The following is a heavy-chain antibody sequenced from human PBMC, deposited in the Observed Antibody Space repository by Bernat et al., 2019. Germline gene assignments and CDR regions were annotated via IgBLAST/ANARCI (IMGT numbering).Heavy chain of an antibody. D-gene: IGHD3-10*01. CDR2: INSDGSST. CDR1: GFTFSIYW. Sequence: EVQLVESGGGLVQPGGSLRLSCAASGFTFSIYWMHWVRQAPGKGLVWVSRINSDGSSTSYADSVKGRFTISRDNAKNTLYLQMNSLRAEDTAVYYCARASLWFREFPLDVWGKGTTVTVSS. V-gene: IGHV3-74*01. CDR3: ARASLWFREFPLDV. J-gene: IGHJ6*04.